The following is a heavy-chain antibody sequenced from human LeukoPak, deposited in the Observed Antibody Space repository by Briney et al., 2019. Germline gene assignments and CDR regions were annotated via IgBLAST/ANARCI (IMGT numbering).Heavy chain of an antibody. Sequence: SETLSLTCAVYGGSFSGYYWSWIRQPPGKGLEGIGEINHSGSTNYNPSLKSRVTLSVDTSKNQFSLKLSSVTAADTAVYYCARYSSGWYSNYYFDYWGQGTLVTVSS. V-gene: IGHV4-34*01. CDR1: GGSFSGYY. CDR3: ARYSSGWYSNYYFDY. D-gene: IGHD6-19*01. J-gene: IGHJ4*02. CDR2: INHSGST.